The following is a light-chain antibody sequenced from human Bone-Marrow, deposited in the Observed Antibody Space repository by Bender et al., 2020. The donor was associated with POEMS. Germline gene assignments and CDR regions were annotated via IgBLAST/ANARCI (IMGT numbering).Light chain of an antibody. CDR1: SSDVGGYDY. J-gene: IGLJ1*01. V-gene: IGLV2-11*01. CDR3: CSYAGSYKYV. CDR2: DVS. Sequence: QSALTQPRSVSGSPGQSVTISCTGTSSDVGGYDYVSWYQQHPGKAPKVLIYDVSARPSGVPDRFSGSKSGNTASLTISGLQAEDEADYYCCSYAGSYKYVFGPGTTVTVL.